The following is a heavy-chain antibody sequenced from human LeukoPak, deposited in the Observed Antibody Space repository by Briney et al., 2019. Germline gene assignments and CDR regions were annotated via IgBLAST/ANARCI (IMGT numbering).Heavy chain of an antibody. CDR1: GFTFSSYA. CDR2: ISGSGGST. CDR3: AKAMTTVTTPYYYGMDV. V-gene: IGHV3-23*01. Sequence: PGGSLRLSCAASGFTFSSYAMSWVRQAPGKGLEWVSAISGSGGSTYYADFVKGRFTISRDNSKNTLYLQMNSLRAEDTAVYYCAKAMTTVTTPYYYGMDVWGQGTTVTVSS. D-gene: IGHD4-4*01. J-gene: IGHJ6*02.